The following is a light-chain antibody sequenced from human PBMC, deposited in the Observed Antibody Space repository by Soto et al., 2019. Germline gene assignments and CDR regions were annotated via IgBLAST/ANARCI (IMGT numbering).Light chain of an antibody. V-gene: IGKV1-5*01. Sequence: DIQMTQSPSTLSSSVGDRVTITCRASQRLSGRLAWYQQRPGQAPKLLIYDVSTLESGVPSRFSSPGTGSGPEFVLSIYDLQPNDFATYYCQQYTYYSPFGPGTKVEVK. CDR1: QRLSGR. J-gene: IGKJ1*01. CDR3: QQYTYYSP. CDR2: DVS.